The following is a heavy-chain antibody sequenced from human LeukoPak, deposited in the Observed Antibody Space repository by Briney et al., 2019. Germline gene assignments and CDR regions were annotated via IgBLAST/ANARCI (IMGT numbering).Heavy chain of an antibody. CDR3: ARRIVVITALDY. D-gene: IGHD3-22*01. CDR2: INHSGST. Sequence: SETLSLICAVYGGSFSGYYWSWIRQPPGKGLEWIGEINHSGSTNYNPSLKSRVTISVDTSKNQFSLKLSAVTAADTAVYYCARRIVVITALDYWGQGTLVTVSS. J-gene: IGHJ4*02. V-gene: IGHV4-34*01. CDR1: GGSFSGYY.